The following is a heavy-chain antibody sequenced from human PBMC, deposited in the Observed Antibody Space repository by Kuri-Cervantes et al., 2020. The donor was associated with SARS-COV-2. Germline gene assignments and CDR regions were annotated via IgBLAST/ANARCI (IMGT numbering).Heavy chain of an antibody. CDR1: GFTFSSYS. D-gene: IGHD3-10*01. V-gene: IGHV3-21*04. Sequence: GGSLRLSCAASGFTFSSYSMNWVRQAPGKGLEWVSSISSSSSYIYHADSVKGRFTISRDNSKSTLYLQMNSLRAEDTAVYYCAKARSPSLWFGELLLSANYWGQGTLVTVSS. J-gene: IGHJ4*02. CDR2: ISSSSSYI. CDR3: AKARSPSLWFGELLLSANY.